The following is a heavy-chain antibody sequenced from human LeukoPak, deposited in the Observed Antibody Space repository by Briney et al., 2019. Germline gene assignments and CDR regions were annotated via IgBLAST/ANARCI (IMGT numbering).Heavy chain of an antibody. D-gene: IGHD2-2*01. V-gene: IGHV1-18*01. CDR3: ASSLRDIVVVPAAMKDDYYYYMDV. CDR2: ISAYNGNT. CDR1: GYTFTSYG. J-gene: IGHJ6*03. Sequence: ASVKVSCKASGYTFTSYGISWVRQAPGQGLEWMGWISAYNGNTNYAQKLQGRVTMTTDTSTSTAYMELRSLRSEDTAVYYCASSLRDIVVVPAAMKDDYYYYMDVWGKGTTVTVSS.